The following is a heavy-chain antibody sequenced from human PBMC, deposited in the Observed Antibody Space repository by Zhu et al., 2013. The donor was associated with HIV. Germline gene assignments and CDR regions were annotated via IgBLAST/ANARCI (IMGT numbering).Heavy chain of an antibody. D-gene: IGHD3-9*01. Sequence: QVQLVQSGAEVKKPGSSVKVSCKASGGTFSSYAISWVRQAPGQGLEWMGGIIPIFGTANYAQKFQGRVTITADESTSTAYMELSSLRSEDTAVYYCARGSQLRYFDWLSGGGFDPWGQGTLVTVSS. J-gene: IGHJ5*02. CDR3: ARGSQLRYFDWLSGGGFDP. CDR1: GGTFSSYA. CDR2: IIPIFGTA. V-gene: IGHV1-69*01.